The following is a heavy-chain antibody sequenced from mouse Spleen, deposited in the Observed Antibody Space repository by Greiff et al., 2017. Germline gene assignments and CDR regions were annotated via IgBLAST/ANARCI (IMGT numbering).Heavy chain of an antibody. Sequence: VQLQQSGAELVKPGASVKLSCTASGFNIKDYYMHWAKQRTEQGLEWIGRIDPEDGETKYAPNFQGKATITADTSSNTAYLQLSSLTSEDTAVYYCARHYRGWYFDVWGAGTTVTVSS. CDR3: ARHYRGWYFDV. J-gene: IGHJ1*01. D-gene: IGHD2-14*01. CDR2: IDPEDGET. CDR1: GFNIKDYY. V-gene: IGHV14-2*01.